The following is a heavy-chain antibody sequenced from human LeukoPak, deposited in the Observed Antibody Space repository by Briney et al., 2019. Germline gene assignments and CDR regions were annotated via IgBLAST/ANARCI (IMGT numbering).Heavy chain of an antibody. CDR2: IYYSGST. CDR3: AREGSSGWYSNWFDP. D-gene: IGHD6-19*01. CDR1: IDSITNYY. J-gene: IGHJ5*02. Sequence: SETLSLTCSVPIDSITNYYWSWIRQPPGKGLEWIGFIYYSGSTNYNPSLKSRVTISVDTSKNQFSLKLSSVTAADTAVYYCAREGSSGWYSNWFDPWGQGTLVTVSS. V-gene: IGHV4-59*01.